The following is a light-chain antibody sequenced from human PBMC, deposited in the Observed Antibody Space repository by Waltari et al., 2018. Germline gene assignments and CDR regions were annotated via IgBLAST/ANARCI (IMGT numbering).Light chain of an antibody. CDR2: AAS. CDR1: QSINTY. CDR3: QQSHSLPFT. V-gene: IGKV1-39*01. J-gene: IGKJ4*01. Sequence: DIQITQSPSPLSASVGDKVTITCRASQSINTYLNWYQQKPGRAPSLLIYAASSLDTGVPSRFTGSGSGTDFTLTISSLQPEDFATYHCQQSHSLPFTFGGGTKVEIK.